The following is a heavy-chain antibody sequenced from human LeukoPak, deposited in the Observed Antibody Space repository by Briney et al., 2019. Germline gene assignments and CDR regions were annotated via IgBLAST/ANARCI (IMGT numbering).Heavy chain of an antibody. J-gene: IGHJ4*02. V-gene: IGHV4-4*02. Sequence: PSETLSLTCALATVSGGSGNWWGWVRQPPGKGLEWIGEGHKTGKTNYNPSLKTRVTISIVASKNQLSLELPSVTAAVAAADYCARELLGAPTPGAYWGQGTRVTVSS. CDR3: ARELLGAPTPGAY. CDR2: GHKTGKT. CDR1: TVSGGSGNW. D-gene: IGHD7-27*01.